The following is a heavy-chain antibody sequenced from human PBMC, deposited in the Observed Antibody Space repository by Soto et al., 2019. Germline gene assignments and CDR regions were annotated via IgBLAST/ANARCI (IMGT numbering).Heavy chain of an antibody. V-gene: IGHV3-74*01. D-gene: IGHD2-21*02. CDR1: GFTFSNYW. CDR2: VNSDESST. Sequence: PGGSLIHSYTASGFTFSNYWMHWVRKSPGKGLVWVSRVNSDESSTSYADSVKGRFTISRDNAKNTLYLQMSSLRFEDTALYYCVCFECGRTAVVTAMEANGYWGQGTLVTGFS. CDR3: VCFECGRTAVVTAMEANGY. J-gene: IGHJ4*02.